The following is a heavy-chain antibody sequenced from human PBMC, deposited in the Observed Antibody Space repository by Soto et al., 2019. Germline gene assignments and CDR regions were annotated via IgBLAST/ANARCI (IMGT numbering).Heavy chain of an antibody. Sequence: GESLKISCAASGFTFSSYWMSWVRQAPGKGLEWVANIKQDGSEKYYVDSVKGRFTISRDNAKNSLYLQMNSLRAEDTAVYYCARDGTGSYYAFDIWGQGTMVTVSS. CDR2: IKQDGSEK. CDR1: GFTFSSYW. D-gene: IGHD1-26*01. CDR3: ARDGTGSYYAFDI. V-gene: IGHV3-7*01. J-gene: IGHJ3*02.